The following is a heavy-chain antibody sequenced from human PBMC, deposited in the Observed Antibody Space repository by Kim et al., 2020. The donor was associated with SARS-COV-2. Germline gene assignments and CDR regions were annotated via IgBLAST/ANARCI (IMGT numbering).Heavy chain of an antibody. CDR1: GGSFSGYY. J-gene: IGHJ5*02. Sequence: SETLSLTCAVYGGSFSGYYWSWIRQPPGKGLEWIGEINHSGSTNYNPSLKSRVTISVDTSNNQFSLKLSSVTAADTAVYYCARGWDYYDSSGSQGANWFDPWGQGTLVTVSS. CDR2: INHSGST. V-gene: IGHV4-34*01. D-gene: IGHD3-22*01. CDR3: ARGWDYYDSSGSQGANWFDP.